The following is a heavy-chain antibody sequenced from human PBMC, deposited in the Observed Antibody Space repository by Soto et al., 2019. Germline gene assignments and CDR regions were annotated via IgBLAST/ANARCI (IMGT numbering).Heavy chain of an antibody. CDR1: GCSISGGGYY. J-gene: IGHJ2*01. Sequence: QVQLQESGPGLVKPSETLSLTCTVSGCSISGGGYYWSWIRQPPGKGLEWIGYTYDSGSTYYNPSLKSRISISVDTSKNQFSLRLTSVTAADTAVYYCARAIIPLTTDWYFDLWGRGTLVTVSS. CDR2: TYDSGST. D-gene: IGHD4-17*01. V-gene: IGHV4-30-4*01. CDR3: ARAIIPLTTDWYFDL.